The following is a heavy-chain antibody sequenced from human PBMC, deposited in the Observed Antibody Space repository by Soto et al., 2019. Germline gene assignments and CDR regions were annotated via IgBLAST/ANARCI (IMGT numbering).Heavy chain of an antibody. CDR1: GFTFSSSA. CDR2: IDVGSANA. V-gene: IGHV1-58*01. D-gene: IGHD5-18*01. J-gene: IGHJ3*02. Sequence: GASVKVSCKTSGFTFSSSAVHWVRQARGHGLQWIGWIDVGSANANYAQMLQERVTMSRDMSTSTAYMELSSLRSEDTAVYYCARGSPVDTAMNDAFDIWGQGTMVTVSS. CDR3: ARGSPVDTAMNDAFDI.